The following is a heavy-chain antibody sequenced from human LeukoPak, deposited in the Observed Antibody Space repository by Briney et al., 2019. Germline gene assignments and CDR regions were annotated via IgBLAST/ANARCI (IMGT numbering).Heavy chain of an antibody. CDR2: INHSGST. CDR3: ARRGWELLAFVRNGYYFDY. J-gene: IGHJ4*02. CDR1: GFTFSSYS. Sequence: PGGSLRLSCAASGFTFSSYSVNWVRQAPGKGLEWIGEINHSGSTNYNPSLKSRVTISVDTSKNQFSLKLSSVTAADTAVYYCARRGWELLAFVRNGYYFDYWGQGTLVTVSS. D-gene: IGHD1-26*01. V-gene: IGHV4-34*01.